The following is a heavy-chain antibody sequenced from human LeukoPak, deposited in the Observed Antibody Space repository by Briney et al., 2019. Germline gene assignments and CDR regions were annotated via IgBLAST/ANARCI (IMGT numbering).Heavy chain of an antibody. Sequence: SETLSLTCTVSGGSISSGGYYWSWIRQHPGKGLEWIGYIYYSGSTYYNPSLKSRVTISVDTSKNQFSLKLSSVTAADTAVYYCARESYDSSGYYGGVDYWGQGTLVTVSS. CDR1: GGSISSGGYY. D-gene: IGHD3-22*01. J-gene: IGHJ4*02. CDR3: ARESYDSSGYYGGVDY. V-gene: IGHV4-31*03. CDR2: IYYSGST.